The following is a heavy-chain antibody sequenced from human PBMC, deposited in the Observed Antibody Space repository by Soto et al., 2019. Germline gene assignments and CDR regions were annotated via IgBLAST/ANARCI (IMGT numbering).Heavy chain of an antibody. CDR1: GFTFSSYS. V-gene: IGHV3-21*01. Sequence: LRLSCAASGFTFSSYSMNWVRQAPGKGLEWVSSISSSSSYIYYADSVKGRFTISRDNAKNSLYLQMNSLRAEDTAVYYCATRTRIAVAGSMDVWGKGTSVTVSS. CDR3: ATRTRIAVAGSMDV. J-gene: IGHJ6*03. CDR2: ISSSSSYI. D-gene: IGHD6-19*01.